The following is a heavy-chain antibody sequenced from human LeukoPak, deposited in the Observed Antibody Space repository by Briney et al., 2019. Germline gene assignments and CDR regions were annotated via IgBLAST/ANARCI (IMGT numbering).Heavy chain of an antibody. D-gene: IGHD3-10*01. CDR2: IYHSGST. Sequence: SETLSLTCAVSGYSISSGYYWGWIRPPPGKGVEWIGSIYHSGSTYYNPSLKRRDTISGDTSKNQFSLKLSSVTAADTAVYYCARDLGYGSGSWFDYWGQGTLVTVSS. V-gene: IGHV4-38-2*02. J-gene: IGHJ4*02. CDR1: GYSISSGYY. CDR3: ARDLGYGSGSWFDY.